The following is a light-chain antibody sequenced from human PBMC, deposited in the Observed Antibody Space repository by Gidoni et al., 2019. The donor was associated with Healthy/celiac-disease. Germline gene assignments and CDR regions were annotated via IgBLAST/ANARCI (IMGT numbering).Light chain of an antibody. Sequence: QMTQSPSSLSASVGDRVTITCQARQDISNYLNWYQQKPGKAPKLLIYDASNLETGVPSRFSGSGSGTDFTFTISSLQAEDIATYYCQQYDNLPLTFGGGTKVEIK. V-gene: IGKV1-33*01. J-gene: IGKJ4*01. CDR2: DAS. CDR1: QDISNY. CDR3: QQYDNLPLT.